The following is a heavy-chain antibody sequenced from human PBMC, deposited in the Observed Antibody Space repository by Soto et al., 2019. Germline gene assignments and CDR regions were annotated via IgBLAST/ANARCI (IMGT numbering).Heavy chain of an antibody. J-gene: IGHJ3*01. CDR2: ISGSGGSA. CDR3: VREGSGWYSSGSFDF. Sequence: PGGSLRLSCAASGLSFSNYAMNWVRQAPGKGLEWVSVISGSGGSAPYADSVQGRFTISRDNSNKTLYLQMNSLRAEDTATYSCVREGSGWYSSGSFDFWGRGTMVTVSS. CDR1: GLSFSNYA. D-gene: IGHD6-19*01. V-gene: IGHV3-23*01.